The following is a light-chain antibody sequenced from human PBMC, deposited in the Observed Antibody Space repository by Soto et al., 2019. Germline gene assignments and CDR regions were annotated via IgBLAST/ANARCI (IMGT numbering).Light chain of an antibody. CDR2: GAS. V-gene: IGKV1-39*01. CDR3: QESYSTPLT. CDR1: QSISRY. J-gene: IGKJ4*01. Sequence: IQMTQSPSSLSSSVGDRVTITCRTSQSISRYLNWYQQKPGRAPKLLIYGASTLESGVPSRFSGSGSGTDFTLTINNLQPEDFASYCCQESYSTPLTFGGGTKVDI.